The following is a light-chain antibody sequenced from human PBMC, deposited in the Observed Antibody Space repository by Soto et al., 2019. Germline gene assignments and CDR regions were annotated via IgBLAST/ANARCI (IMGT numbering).Light chain of an antibody. J-gene: IGLJ2*01. Sequence: QSALTQPASVSGSPGQSITISCTGTSSDVGGYAYVSWYQQYPGKAPKLVISEVSNRPSGVSHRFSGSRSGNTASLTISGLQAEDEADYYCQSYDSSLSVVVFGGGTKLTVL. V-gene: IGLV2-14*01. CDR3: QSYDSSLSVVV. CDR2: EVS. CDR1: SSDVGGYAY.